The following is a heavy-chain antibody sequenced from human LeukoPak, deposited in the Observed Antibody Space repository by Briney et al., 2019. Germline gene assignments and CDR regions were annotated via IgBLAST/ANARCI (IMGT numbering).Heavy chain of an antibody. CDR2: IIPILGIA. CDR3: ASRGYYDSSGYYPPEYYYYYYGMDV. CDR1: GGTFSSYA. V-gene: IGHV1-69*04. J-gene: IGHJ6*02. Sequence: PVKVSCKASGGTFSSYAISWVRQAPGQGLEWMGRIIPILGIANYAQKFQGRVTITADKSTSTAYMELSSLRSEDTAVYYCASRGYYDSSGYYPPEYYYYYYGMDVWGQGTTVTVSS. D-gene: IGHD3-22*01.